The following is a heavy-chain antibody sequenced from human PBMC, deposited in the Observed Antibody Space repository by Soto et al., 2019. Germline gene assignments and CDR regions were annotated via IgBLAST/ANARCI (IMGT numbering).Heavy chain of an antibody. CDR1: GFTFSSYS. J-gene: IGHJ4*02. CDR3: ARDKDWAFDY. V-gene: IGHV3-48*04. Sequence: EVQLVESGGGLVQPGGSLRLSCVASGFTFSSYSMVWVRQAPGKGLEWISYIFATSTTIYYADSVKGRFTVSRDNTQNSLFLLMSSLRAEDTAIYYCARDKDWAFDYWGQGTLVTVPS. D-gene: IGHD3-9*01. CDR2: IFATSTTI.